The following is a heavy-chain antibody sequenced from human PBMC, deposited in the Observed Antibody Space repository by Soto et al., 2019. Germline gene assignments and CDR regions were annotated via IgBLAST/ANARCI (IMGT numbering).Heavy chain of an antibody. V-gene: IGHV3-30*18. J-gene: IGHJ3*02. CDR2: ISYDGSKK. Sequence: QARLVESGGGVVQPGRSLRLSCEASGLTFSAYGMHWVRQAPGKGLEWVATISYDGSKKYFGDSVKGRFTISRDNSKSTLYLEMNSLRTEDTAVYYCAKASHCNKGRCSLGLIGDRAFYIWGQGTMVTVSS. CDR1: GLTFSAYG. CDR3: AKASHCNKGRCSLGLIGDRAFYI. D-gene: IGHD2-8*01.